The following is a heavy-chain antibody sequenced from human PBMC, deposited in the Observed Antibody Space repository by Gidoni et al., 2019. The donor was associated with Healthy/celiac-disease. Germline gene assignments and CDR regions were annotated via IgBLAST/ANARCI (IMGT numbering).Heavy chain of an antibody. Sequence: QVQLQESGPGLVKPSQTLSLTCTVSGGSISSGDYYWSWIRQPPGKGLEWIGYIYYSVSTYYNPSLKSRVTISVDTSKNQFSLKLSSVTAADTAVYYCARVGDYDSSGYSTVDYWGQGTLVTVSS. CDR3: ARVGDYDSSGYSTVDY. V-gene: IGHV4-30-4*01. D-gene: IGHD3-22*01. J-gene: IGHJ4*02. CDR2: IYYSVST. CDR1: GGSISSGDYY.